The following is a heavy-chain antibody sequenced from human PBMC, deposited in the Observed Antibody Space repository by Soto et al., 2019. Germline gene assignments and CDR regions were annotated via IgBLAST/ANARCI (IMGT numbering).Heavy chain of an antibody. CDR2: ISGSGGST. CDR3: AKADSSGYYEREAIDY. Sequence: GGSLRLSCAASGFTFGSYAMSWVRQAPGKGLEWVSAISGSGGSTYYAASKKGRFITSKNNTKNTLYLQMNSLRAEDTAVYYWAKADSSGYYEREAIDYWGHGTPVTVSS. D-gene: IGHD3-22*01. J-gene: IGHJ4*03. CDR1: GFTFGSYA. V-gene: IGHV3-23*01.